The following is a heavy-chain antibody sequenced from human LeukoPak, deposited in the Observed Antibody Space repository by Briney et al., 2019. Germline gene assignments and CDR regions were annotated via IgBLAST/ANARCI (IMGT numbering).Heavy chain of an antibody. D-gene: IGHD6-13*01. V-gene: IGHV4-34*01. Sequence: SETLSLTCAVYGGSFSGYYWSWIRQPPGKGLEWIGEINHSGSTNYNPSLKSRVTISVDTSKNQFSLKLSSVTAADTAVYYCARGRQVPSSSSWPYYYYYGMDVWGQGTTVTVSS. CDR3: ARGRQVPSSSSWPYYYYYGMDV. CDR2: INHSGST. J-gene: IGHJ6*02. CDR1: GGSFSGYY.